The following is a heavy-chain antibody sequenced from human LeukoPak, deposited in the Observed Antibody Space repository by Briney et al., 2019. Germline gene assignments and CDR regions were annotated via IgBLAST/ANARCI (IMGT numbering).Heavy chain of an antibody. CDR2: FDPEDGET. D-gene: IGHD3-22*01. Sequence: ASVKVSCKVSGYTLTELSMHWVRQAPGKGLEWMGGFDPEDGETIYAQKLQGRVTMTEDTSTDTAYMELSSLRSEDTAVYYCATDGPFESSDYYDSSGYYLWGQGTLVTVSS. CDR3: ATDGPFESSDYYDSSGYYL. V-gene: IGHV1-24*01. CDR1: GYTLTELS. J-gene: IGHJ5*02.